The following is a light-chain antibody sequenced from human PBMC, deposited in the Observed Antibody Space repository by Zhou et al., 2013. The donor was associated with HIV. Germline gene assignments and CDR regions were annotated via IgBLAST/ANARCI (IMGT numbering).Light chain of an antibody. Sequence: DIQMTQSPSTLSASVGDRVTITCRASEHISDWLAWYQHRPGKAPKLLIYRASTLESGVPSRFSGGGFGTEFTLTISGLQPDDVATYYCQQYNNYSRMFGHG. CDR2: RAS. CDR1: EHISDW. V-gene: IGKV1-5*03. J-gene: IGKJ1*01. CDR3: QQYNNYSRM.